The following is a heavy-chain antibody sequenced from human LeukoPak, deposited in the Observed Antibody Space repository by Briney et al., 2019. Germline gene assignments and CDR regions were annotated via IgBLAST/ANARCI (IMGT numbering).Heavy chain of an antibody. V-gene: IGHV3-74*01. J-gene: IGHJ4*02. CDR2: IRSDGITT. D-gene: IGHD3-10*01. Sequence: GGSLRLSCAASGFTLTEYWMHWVRQGPGKGLVWVSGIRSDGITTTYADSVKGRFTMSRDNTKNTLFLQMNSLRAEGTAMYYCGRLGGSGTYSNVGYWGQGTLVTVSS. CDR3: GRLGGSGTYSNVGY. CDR1: GFTLTEYW.